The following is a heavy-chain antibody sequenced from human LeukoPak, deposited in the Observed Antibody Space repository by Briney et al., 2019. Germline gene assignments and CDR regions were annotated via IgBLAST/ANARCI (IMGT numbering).Heavy chain of an antibody. CDR1: GGSISSYY. CDR3: ARDSSPYDFWSGYLPCYYGMDV. V-gene: IGHV4-59*01. J-gene: IGHJ6*02. Sequence: PSETLSVTCTVSGGSISSYYWSWIRQPPGKGLEWIGYIHYSGSTNYIPSLKSRVTISVDTSKNQFSLKLSSVTAADTAVYYCARDSSPYDFWSGYLPCYYGMDVWGQGTTVTVSS. CDR2: IHYSGST. D-gene: IGHD3-3*01.